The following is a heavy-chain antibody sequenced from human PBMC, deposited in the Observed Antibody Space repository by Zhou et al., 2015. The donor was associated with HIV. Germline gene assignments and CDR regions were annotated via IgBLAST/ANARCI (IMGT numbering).Heavy chain of an antibody. Sequence: QVQLVQSGAEVKKPGSSVKVSCKASGGTFSSYAISWVRQAPGQGLEWMGGIIPIFGTANYAQKFQGRVTITADESTSTAYMELSSLRSEDTAVYYCARDGIVVVPAAPPYGMDVWGQGTTVTVSS. CDR2: IIPIFGTA. CDR3: ARDGIVVVPAAPPYGMDV. CDR1: GGTFSSYA. V-gene: IGHV1-69*01. D-gene: IGHD2-2*01. J-gene: IGHJ6*02.